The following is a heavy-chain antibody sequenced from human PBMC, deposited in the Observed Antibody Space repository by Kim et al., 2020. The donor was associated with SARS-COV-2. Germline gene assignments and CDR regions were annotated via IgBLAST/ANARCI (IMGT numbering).Heavy chain of an antibody. D-gene: IGHD6-19*01. CDR2: IYPGDSDT. J-gene: IGHJ6*02. Sequence: GESLKISCKGSGYSFTSYWIGWVRQMPGKGLEWMGIIYPGDSDTRYSPSFQGQVTISADKSISTAYLQWSSLKASDTAMYYCARHELKGWSGIYYYYGMDVWGQGTTVTVSS. V-gene: IGHV5-51*01. CDR1: GYSFTSYW. CDR3: ARHELKGWSGIYYYYGMDV.